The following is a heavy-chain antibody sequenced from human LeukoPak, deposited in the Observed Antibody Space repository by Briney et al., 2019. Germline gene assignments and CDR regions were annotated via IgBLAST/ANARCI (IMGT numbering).Heavy chain of an antibody. J-gene: IGHJ3*02. CDR1: GFTVSSNY. Sequence: PGGSLRLSCAASGFTVSSNYMSWVRQAPGKGLKWVSVIYSGGSTYYADSVKGRFTISRDNSKNTPYLQMNSLRAEDTAVYYCASEKTDAFDIWGQGTMVTVSS. V-gene: IGHV3-53*01. CDR3: ASEKTDAFDI. CDR2: IYSGGST.